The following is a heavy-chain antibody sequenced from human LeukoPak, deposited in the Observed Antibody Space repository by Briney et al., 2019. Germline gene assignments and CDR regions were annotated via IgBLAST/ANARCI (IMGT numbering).Heavy chain of an antibody. Sequence: PGGSLRLSCAASGFTFSSYEMNWVRQAPGKGLEWVSYISSSGSTIYYADSVKGRFTISRDNAKNSLYLQMNSLRAEDTAVYYRARVPRGDYVSYYYYGMDVWGQGTTVTVSS. D-gene: IGHD4-17*01. CDR1: GFTFSSYE. CDR3: ARVPRGDYVSYYYYGMDV. V-gene: IGHV3-48*03. J-gene: IGHJ6*02. CDR2: ISSSGSTI.